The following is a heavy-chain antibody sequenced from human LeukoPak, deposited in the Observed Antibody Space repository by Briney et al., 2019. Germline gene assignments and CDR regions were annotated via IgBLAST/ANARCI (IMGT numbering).Heavy chain of an antibody. CDR3: ARDEGDSSGYYPGL. Sequence: PGGSLRLSCAAYGFTLSNYGVHWVRQAPGKGLEWVAAIWHDGSRKYYAESVKGRFTISRDNARNTVYVQMDSLRAEDTAVYYCARDEGDSSGYYPGLWGQGTLVTVSS. CDR2: IWHDGSRK. D-gene: IGHD3-22*01. CDR1: GFTLSNYG. V-gene: IGHV3-33*01. J-gene: IGHJ1*01.